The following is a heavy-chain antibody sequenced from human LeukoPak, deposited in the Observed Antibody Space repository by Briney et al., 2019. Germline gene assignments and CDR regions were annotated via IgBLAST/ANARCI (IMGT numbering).Heavy chain of an antibody. V-gene: IGHV3-11*04. Sequence: GGSLRLSCAPSGFTFSDYYMSWVRQPPGKGREWVSYISSSGSTIYYADSVKGRFTISRDNAKNSLYLQMNSLRAEDTAVYYCASGSEWLIPALDYWGQGALVTVSS. J-gene: IGHJ4*02. CDR2: ISSSGSTI. D-gene: IGHD3-3*01. CDR3: ASGSEWLIPALDY. CDR1: GFTFSDYY.